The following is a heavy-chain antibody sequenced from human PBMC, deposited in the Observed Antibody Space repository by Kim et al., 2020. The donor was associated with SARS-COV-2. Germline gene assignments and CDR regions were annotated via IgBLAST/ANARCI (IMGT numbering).Heavy chain of an antibody. Sequence: SETLSLTCTVSGGSISSSSSYWDWIRQPPGKGLEWVGTIYYGGSTYSTPSLKSRVTISVDTSKNQFSLMLSSVTAADTAVYFCASRFLFPYYLRQGTLVT. J-gene: IGHJ4*02. CDR2: IYYGGST. V-gene: IGHV4-39*01. CDR1: GGSISSSSSY. D-gene: IGHD2-21*01. CDR3: ASRFLFPYY.